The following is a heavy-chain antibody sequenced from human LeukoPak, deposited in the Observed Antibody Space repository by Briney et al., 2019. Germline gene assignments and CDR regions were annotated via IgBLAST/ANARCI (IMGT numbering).Heavy chain of an antibody. Sequence: GESLKISCKGSGYSFTSYWIGWVRQMPGKGLEWVGIIYPGDSDTRYSPSFQGQVTISADKSISTAYLQWSSLKASDTAMYYCARLPRIAVAGLPFDYWGQGTLVTVSS. CDR2: IYPGDSDT. J-gene: IGHJ4*02. V-gene: IGHV5-51*01. CDR1: GYSFTSYW. CDR3: ARLPRIAVAGLPFDY. D-gene: IGHD6-19*01.